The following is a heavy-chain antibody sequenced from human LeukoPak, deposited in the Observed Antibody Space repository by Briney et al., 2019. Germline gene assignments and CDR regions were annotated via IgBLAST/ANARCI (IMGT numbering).Heavy chain of an antibody. CDR3: ARGGVGVTAGRFDF. CDR2: IIPIFGTA. CDR1: GGTFSSYT. J-gene: IGHJ4*02. V-gene: IGHV1-69*13. Sequence: SVKVSCKASGGTFSSYTFSWVRQAPGQGLEWMGGIIPIFGTANYAQKFQGRVTITADESTSTAYMELSSLRSEDTAVYYCARGGVGVTAGRFDFWGQGTLVTVSS. D-gene: IGHD1-26*01.